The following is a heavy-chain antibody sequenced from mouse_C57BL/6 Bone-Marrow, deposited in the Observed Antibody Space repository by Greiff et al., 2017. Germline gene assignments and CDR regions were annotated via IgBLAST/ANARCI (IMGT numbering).Heavy chain of an antibody. J-gene: IGHJ4*01. D-gene: IGHD4-1*01. CDR1: GYTFTEYT. CDR2: FYPGSGSI. CDR3: ARHEGTGTDYYAMDY. Sequence: VKLMESGAELVKPGASVKLSCKASGYTFTEYTIHWVKQRSGQGLEWIGWFYPGSGSIKYNEKFKDKATLTADKSSSTVYMELSRLTSEDSAVYFCARHEGTGTDYYAMDYWGQGTSFTVSS. V-gene: IGHV1-62-2*01.